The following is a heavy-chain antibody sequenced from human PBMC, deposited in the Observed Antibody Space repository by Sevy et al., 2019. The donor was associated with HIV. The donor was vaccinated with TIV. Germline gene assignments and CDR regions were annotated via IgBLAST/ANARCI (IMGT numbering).Heavy chain of an antibody. CDR2: IKQDGSVK. CDR1: GFTLNNYW. V-gene: IGHV3-7*01. D-gene: IGHD6-13*01. Sequence: GGSLRLSCAASGFTLNNYWMNWVRQAPGKGLEWVANIKQDGSVKYYVDSVKGRLTISRDNARNLVFLQMNSLRVEDTALYYCVRAIAADGSFWGQGTLVTVSS. J-gene: IGHJ4*02. CDR3: VRAIAADGSF.